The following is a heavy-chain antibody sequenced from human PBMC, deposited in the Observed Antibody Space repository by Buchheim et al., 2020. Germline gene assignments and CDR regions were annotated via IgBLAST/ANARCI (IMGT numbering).Heavy chain of an antibody. V-gene: IGHV4-30-4*01. CDR2: IYHSGTT. Sequence: QVQLQESGPGLVKPSQTLSLICTVSGDSVSSGIYYWTWIRQPPGKCLEWIGHIYHSGTTNYNSSLERRVTISVDKPQNQFSLRLTSVTAADTAVYYCARARHTVTFDTWGQGTL. D-gene: IGHD4-17*01. CDR1: GDSVSSGIYY. J-gene: IGHJ4*02. CDR3: ARARHTVTFDT.